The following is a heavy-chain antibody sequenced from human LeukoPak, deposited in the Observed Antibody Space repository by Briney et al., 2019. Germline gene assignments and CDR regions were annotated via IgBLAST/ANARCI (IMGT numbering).Heavy chain of an antibody. D-gene: IGHD6-6*01. Sequence: PSETLSLTCTVSGGFISSYYWSWIRQPAGKGLEWIGRIYTSGSTNYNPSLKSRVTMSVDTSKNQFSLKMSSVTAADTAVYYCARVSSASIAARLRSGYYYYMDVWGKGTTVTVSS. CDR2: IYTSGST. CDR3: ARVSSASIAARLRSGYYYYMDV. J-gene: IGHJ6*03. V-gene: IGHV4-4*07. CDR1: GGFISSYY.